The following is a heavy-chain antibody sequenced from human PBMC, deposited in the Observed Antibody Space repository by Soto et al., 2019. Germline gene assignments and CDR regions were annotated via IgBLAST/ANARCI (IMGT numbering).Heavy chain of an antibody. J-gene: IGHJ4*02. CDR3: ARDGSSGYYYYFDY. Sequence: EVQLVESGGGLVQPGGSLRLSCAASGFTFSSYSMNWVRQALGKGLEWVSYSSSSSSTIYYADSVKGRFTISRDNAKNSLYLQMNSLRDEDTAVYYCARDGSSGYYYYFDYWGQGTLVTVSS. CDR1: GFTFSSYS. D-gene: IGHD3-22*01. V-gene: IGHV3-48*02. CDR2: SSSSSSTI.